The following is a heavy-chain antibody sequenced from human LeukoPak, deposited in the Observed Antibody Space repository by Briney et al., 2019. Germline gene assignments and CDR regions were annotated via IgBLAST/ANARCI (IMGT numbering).Heavy chain of an antibody. Sequence: GGSLRRSCAAAGFTISSNYMSWVRQAPGKGLEWGSVIYSGGSTYYADSMKGRFTISRDNSKNTLYLQMNSLRAEDTAVYYCARDRWLALDYWGQGTLVTVSS. D-gene: IGHD3-22*01. CDR3: ARDRWLALDY. CDR2: IYSGGST. V-gene: IGHV3-66*02. CDR1: GFTISSNY. J-gene: IGHJ4*02.